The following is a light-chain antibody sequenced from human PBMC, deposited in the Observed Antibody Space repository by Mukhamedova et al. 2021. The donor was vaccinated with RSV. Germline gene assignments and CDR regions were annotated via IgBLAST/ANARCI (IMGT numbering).Light chain of an antibody. CDR3: SSYTRSGVV. Sequence: VGGYNYVSWFQQHPGKAPKFLIYDVTRRPSGVSNRFSGSKSGNTASLTISGLQAEDEADYYCSSYTRSGVVFGGGTKLTVL. CDR2: DVT. CDR1: VGGYNY. V-gene: IGLV2-14*04. J-gene: IGLJ3*02.